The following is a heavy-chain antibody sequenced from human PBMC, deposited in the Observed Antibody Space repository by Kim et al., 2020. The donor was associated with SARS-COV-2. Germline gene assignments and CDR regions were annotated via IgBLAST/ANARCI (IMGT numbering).Heavy chain of an antibody. CDR1: GGTFSSYA. D-gene: IGHD1-26*01. V-gene: IGHV1-69*04. CDR3: ARSGYSGSYNLDY. Sequence: SVKVSCKASGGTFSSYAISWVRQAPGQGLEWMGRIIPILGIANYAQKFQGRVTITADKTTSTAYMELSSLRSEDTAVYYCARSGYSGSYNLDYWGQGTLVTVSS. CDR2: IIPILGIA. J-gene: IGHJ4*02.